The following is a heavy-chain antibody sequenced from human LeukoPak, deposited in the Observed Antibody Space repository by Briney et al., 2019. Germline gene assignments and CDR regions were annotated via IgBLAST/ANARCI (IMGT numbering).Heavy chain of an antibody. D-gene: IGHD2-15*01. V-gene: IGHV1-69*04. J-gene: IGHJ3*02. Sequence: ASLKVSWKDSGGTFSSYAISWVRQAPGQGLEWMGRIIPILGIANYAQKFQGRVTITADKSTSTAYMELSSVRAEDTAVYYCARDGHIVVLVADQSDAFDIWGQGTMVTVSS. CDR2: IIPILGIA. CDR1: GGTFSSYA. CDR3: ARDGHIVVLVADQSDAFDI.